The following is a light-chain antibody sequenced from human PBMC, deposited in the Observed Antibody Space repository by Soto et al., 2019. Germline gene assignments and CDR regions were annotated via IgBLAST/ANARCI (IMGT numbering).Light chain of an antibody. CDR1: QGIAPY. J-gene: IGKJ4*01. CDR3: AKYNSAPLT. CDR2: ATS. Sequence: DVQMTQSPSSLSAFVGDRVTITCRASQGIAPYLAWFQQKPGKVPKLLIYATSTLESGVPSRVSGSGSGTDFTLTINSLQPEGVGTYYCAKYNSAPLTFGGGTKVEIK. V-gene: IGKV1-27*01.